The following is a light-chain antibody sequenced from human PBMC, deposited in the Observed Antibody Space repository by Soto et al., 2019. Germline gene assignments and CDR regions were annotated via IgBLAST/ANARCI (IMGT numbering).Light chain of an antibody. J-gene: IGKJ5*01. CDR1: QSITKS. CDR2: AAS. CDR3: QQSYITPIT. Sequence: DIQMTQSPSALAASVGDTITGTCRANQSITKSLNWYQKKPGAAPRLLIRAASGLHSGVPSRFSGSGSGTDFTLTISSLEPDDLATYYCQQSYITPITFGQGTQREIK. V-gene: IGKV1-39*01.